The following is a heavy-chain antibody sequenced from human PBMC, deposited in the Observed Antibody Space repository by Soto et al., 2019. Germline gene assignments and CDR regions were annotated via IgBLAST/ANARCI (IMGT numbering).Heavy chain of an antibody. V-gene: IGHV3-9*01. D-gene: IGHD4-17*01. CDR1: GFTFDDYA. CDR2: ISCNSGSI. CDR3: AKDIFDGDYAKWYFDL. J-gene: IGHJ2*01. Sequence: EVQLVESGGGLVQPGRSLRLSCAASGFTFDDYAMHWVRQAPGKGLEWVSGISCNSGSIGYADSVKGRFTISRDNAKNSLYLQMNSLRAEDTALYYCAKDIFDGDYAKWYFDLWGRGTLVTVSS.